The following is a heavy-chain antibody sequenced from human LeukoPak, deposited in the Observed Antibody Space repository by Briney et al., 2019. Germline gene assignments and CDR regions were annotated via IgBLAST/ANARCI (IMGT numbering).Heavy chain of an antibody. CDR2: TRNKAYGGTT. V-gene: IGHV3-49*04. Sequence: GGSLRLSCTASGFTFGDYAMSWVRQAPGKGLEWVGFTRNKAYGGTTEYVASVKGRFIISRDDSKSIAYLQMNSLKTEDTAVYYCARASQYCGGDCYSAYWGQGTLVTVSS. CDR3: ARASQYCGGDCYSAY. J-gene: IGHJ4*02. D-gene: IGHD2-21*02. CDR1: GFTFGDYA.